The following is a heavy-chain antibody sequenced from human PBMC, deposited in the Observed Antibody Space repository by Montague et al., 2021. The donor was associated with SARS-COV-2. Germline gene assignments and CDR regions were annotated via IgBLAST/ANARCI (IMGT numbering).Heavy chain of an antibody. J-gene: IGHJ5*02. CDR3: ARGLVGWFDP. D-gene: IGHD3/OR15-3a*01. V-gene: IGHV4-39*01. CDR2: IYYSGST. Sequence: SETLSLTCTVSGGSISSSSYYWGWIRQPPGKGLEWIGSIYYSGSTYYNPSLKSRVTISVDTSKNRFSLKLSSVTAADTAVYYCARGLVGWFDPWGQGTLVTVSS. CDR1: GGSISSSSYY.